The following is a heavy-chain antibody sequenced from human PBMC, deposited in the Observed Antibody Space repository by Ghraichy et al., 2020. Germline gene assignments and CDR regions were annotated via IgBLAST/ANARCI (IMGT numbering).Heavy chain of an antibody. V-gene: IGHV3-30-3*01. D-gene: IGHD2-15*01. J-gene: IGHJ4*02. Sequence: LSLTCAASGFTFSSYAMHWVRQAPGKGLEWVAVISYDGSNKYYADSVKGRFTISRDNSKNTLYLQMNSLRAEDTAVYYCARSIKYCSGGSCYGGEDYWGQGTLVTVSS. CDR1: GFTFSSYA. CDR3: ARSIKYCSGGSCYGGEDY. CDR2: ISYDGSNK.